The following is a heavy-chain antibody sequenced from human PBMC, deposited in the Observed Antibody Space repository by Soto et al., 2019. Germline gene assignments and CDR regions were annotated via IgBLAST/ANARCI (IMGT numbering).Heavy chain of an antibody. V-gene: IGHV4-34*01. J-gene: IGHJ4*02. D-gene: IGHD5-12*01. Sequence: QVQLQQWGAGLLKPSETLSLTCAVNGGSLTGYYWSPLRQPPGKGLEWIGEIKAGGVTNYSPSLKSRVTMSADTSKKQFSLNLNSVTAADTAVYYCARGQEGVVATHWDQGTLVTVSS. CDR2: IKAGGVT. CDR3: ARGQEGVVATH. CDR1: GGSLTGYY.